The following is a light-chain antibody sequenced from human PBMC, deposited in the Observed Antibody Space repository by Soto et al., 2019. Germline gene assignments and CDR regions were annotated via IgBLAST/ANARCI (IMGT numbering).Light chain of an antibody. V-gene: IGKV3-20*01. CDR3: QQYGSSPLIS. J-gene: IGKJ5*01. CDR2: GTS. CDR1: QTVSITY. Sequence: VLTQSPGTLSLSPGESATLSCRASQTVSITYLTWYQQKPGQAPRLLIFGTSKRATGIPDRFSGSGSGRDFTLTISGLEPEDFAVYYCQQYGSSPLISFGQGTRLEIK.